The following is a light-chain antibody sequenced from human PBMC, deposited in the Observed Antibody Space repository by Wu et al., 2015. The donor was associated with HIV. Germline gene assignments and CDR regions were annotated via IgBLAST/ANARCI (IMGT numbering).Light chain of an antibody. CDR3: QHYYGTPYN. CDR2: AAS. CDR1: QGISNS. V-gene: IGKV1-NL1*01. Sequence: DIQMTQSPSSLSASVGDRVTITCRASQGISNSLAWYQQKPGKAPKLLVHAASRLASGVPSRFSGSGSGTVYTLTISSLQPEDFATYYCQHYYGTPYNFGLGDQPRRSN. J-gene: IGKJ2*01.